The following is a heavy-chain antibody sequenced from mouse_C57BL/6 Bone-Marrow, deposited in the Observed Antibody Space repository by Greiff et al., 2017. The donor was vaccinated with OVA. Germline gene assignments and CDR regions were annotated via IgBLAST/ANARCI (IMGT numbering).Heavy chain of an antibody. J-gene: IGHJ4*01. Sequence: QVHVKQSGAELARPGASVKLSCKASGYTFTSYGISWVKQRTGQGLEWIGEIYPRSGNTYYNEKFKGKATLTADKSSSTAYMEIRSLTSEDSAVYFCARSTYYGSSYVAMDYWGQGTSVTVSS. CDR1: GYTFTSYG. D-gene: IGHD1-1*01. CDR2: IYPRSGNT. V-gene: IGHV1-81*01. CDR3: ARSTYYGSSYVAMDY.